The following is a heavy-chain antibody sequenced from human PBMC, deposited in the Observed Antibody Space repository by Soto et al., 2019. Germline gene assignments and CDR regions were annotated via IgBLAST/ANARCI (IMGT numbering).Heavy chain of an antibody. CDR2: ISYDGSNK. Sequence: QVQLVESGGGVVQPGRSLRLSCAASGFTFSSYGMHWVRQAPGKGLEWVAVISYDGSNKYYADSVKGRFTISRDNSKNTLYLQMNSLRAEDTAVYYCAKPLTTYYYYGMDVWGQGTTVTVSS. D-gene: IGHD3-22*01. CDR1: GFTFSSYG. V-gene: IGHV3-30*18. CDR3: AKPLTTYYYYGMDV. J-gene: IGHJ6*02.